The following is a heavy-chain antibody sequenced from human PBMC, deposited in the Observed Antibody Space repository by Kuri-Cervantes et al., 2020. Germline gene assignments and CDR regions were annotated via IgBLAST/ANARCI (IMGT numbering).Heavy chain of an antibody. CDR3: ARRGIVATIKDAFDI. Sequence: GESLKISCQGSGYSFSTYWIGWVRQMPGKGLEWMGIIYPGDSDIRYSPSFQGQVTISADKSINTAYLQWSSLKASDTAMYYCARRGIVATIKDAFDIWGQGTMVTVSS. CDR2: IYPGDSDI. V-gene: IGHV5-51*01. D-gene: IGHD5-12*01. J-gene: IGHJ3*02. CDR1: GYSFSTYW.